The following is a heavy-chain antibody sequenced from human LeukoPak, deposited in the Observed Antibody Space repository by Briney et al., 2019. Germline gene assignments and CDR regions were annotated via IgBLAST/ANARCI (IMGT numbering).Heavy chain of an antibody. CDR3: AREGSGYFDY. CDR1: GGTFSNYA. Sequence: ASVKVSCKASGGTFSNYAISWVRQAPGQGLEWMGGIIPIFGTANYAQKFQGRVTITADESTSTAYMELSSLRPEDTAVYYCAREGSGYFDYWGQGTLVTVSS. J-gene: IGHJ4*02. V-gene: IGHV1-69*01. CDR2: IIPIFGTA.